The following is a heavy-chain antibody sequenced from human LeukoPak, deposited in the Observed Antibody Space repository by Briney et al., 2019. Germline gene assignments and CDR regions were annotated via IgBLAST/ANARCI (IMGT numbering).Heavy chain of an antibody. CDR2: ISSSSSYI. V-gene: IGHV3-21*01. J-gene: IGHJ3*02. CDR3: AREGCSSTSCYVGDAFDI. D-gene: IGHD2-2*01. CDR1: GFTFSNYA. Sequence: GGSLRLSCAASGFTFSNYAMNWVRQAPGKGLEWVSSISSSSSYIYYADSVKGRFTISRDNAKNSLYLQMNSLRAEDTAVYYCAREGCSSTSCYVGDAFDIWGQGTMVTVSS.